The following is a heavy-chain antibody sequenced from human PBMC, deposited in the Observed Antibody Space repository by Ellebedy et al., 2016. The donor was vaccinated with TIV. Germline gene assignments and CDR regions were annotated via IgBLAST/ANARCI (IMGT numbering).Heavy chain of an antibody. CDR1: PGXFSSSHW. V-gene: IGHV4-4*02. Sequence: MPSETLSLTCDVTPGXFSSSHWWSCXRQPPGKVLEWIGEIYHSGSTNYNPSLQSRVTIAVDKSKNQFSLRLNSVTAADTAVYYCARVRVGVTYYFDEWGQGTLDTVSS. CDR3: ARVRVGVTYYFDE. J-gene: IGHJ4*02. CDR2: IYHSGST. D-gene: IGHD1-26*01.